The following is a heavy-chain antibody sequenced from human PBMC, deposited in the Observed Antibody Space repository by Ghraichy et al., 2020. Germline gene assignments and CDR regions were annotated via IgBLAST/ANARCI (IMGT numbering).Heavy chain of an antibody. Sequence: SETLSLTCTVSGGSISSYYWSWIRQPPGKGLEWIGYIYYSGSTNYNPSLKSRVTISVDTSKNQFSLKLSSVTAADTAVYYCARDTLPPTSSSWYVSYDYYYGMDVWGQGTTVTVSS. CDR1: GGSISSYY. CDR3: ARDTLPPTSSSWYVSYDYYYGMDV. V-gene: IGHV4-59*01. CDR2: IYYSGST. J-gene: IGHJ6*02. D-gene: IGHD6-13*01.